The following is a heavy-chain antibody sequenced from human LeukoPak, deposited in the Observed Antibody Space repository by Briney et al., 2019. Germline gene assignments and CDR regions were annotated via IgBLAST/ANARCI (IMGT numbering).Heavy chain of an antibody. CDR1: GYTFTGYY. V-gene: IGHV1-2*02. D-gene: IGHD2-2*02. J-gene: IGHJ4*02. CDR3: ARDVRMAIPSGGY. Sequence: GASVTVSFKASGYTFTGYYLHWVRQAPGQGLEWMGWINPNSGGTHCAQKFQDRVTMTRDTSITTAYMELSRLRSDDTAVYYCARDVRMAIPSGGYWGQGALVTVSS. CDR2: INPNSGGT.